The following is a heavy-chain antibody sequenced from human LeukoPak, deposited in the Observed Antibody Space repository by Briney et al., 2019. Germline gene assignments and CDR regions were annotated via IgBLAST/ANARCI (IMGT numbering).Heavy chain of an antibody. V-gene: IGHV1-69*01. CDR2: IIPIFGTA. CDR1: GGTFSSYA. Sequence: SVKVSCKASGGTFSSYAISWVRQAPGQGLEWMGGIIPIFGTANYAQKFQGRVTITADESTSTAYMELSSLRSEDTDVYYCARGDYSNYWFDPWGQGTLVTVSS. J-gene: IGHJ5*02. D-gene: IGHD4-11*01. CDR3: ARGDYSNYWFDP.